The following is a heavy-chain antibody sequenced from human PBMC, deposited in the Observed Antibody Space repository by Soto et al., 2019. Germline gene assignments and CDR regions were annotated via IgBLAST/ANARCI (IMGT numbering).Heavy chain of an antibody. J-gene: IGHJ5*02. V-gene: IGHV4-59*01. CDR3: ARTVVVVAATNPEHNWFDP. D-gene: IGHD2-15*01. CDR2: IYYSGST. Sequence: SETLSLTCTVSGGSISSYYWSWIRQPPGKGLEWIGYIYYSGSTNYNPSLKSRVTISVDTSKNQFSLKLSSVTAADTAVYYCARTVVVVAATNPEHNWFDPWGQGTLVTVSS. CDR1: GGSISSYY.